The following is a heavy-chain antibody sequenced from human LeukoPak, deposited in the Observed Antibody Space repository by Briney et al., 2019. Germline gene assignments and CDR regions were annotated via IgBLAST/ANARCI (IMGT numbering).Heavy chain of an antibody. J-gene: IGHJ4*02. V-gene: IGHV3-48*03. CDR3: ERYGDY. D-gene: IGHD3-10*01. Sequence: GGSLRLSCAASGFTFSSYEMNWVRQAPGKGLEWVSYISSSGSTTYYADSVKGRFTISRDNAKNSLNLQMNSLRAEDTAVYYCERYGDYWGQGTLVTVSS. CDR2: ISSSGSTT. CDR1: GFTFSSYE.